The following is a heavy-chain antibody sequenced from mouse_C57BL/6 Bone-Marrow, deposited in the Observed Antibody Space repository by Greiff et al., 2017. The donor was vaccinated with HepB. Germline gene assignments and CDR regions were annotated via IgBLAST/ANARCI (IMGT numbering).Heavy chain of an antibody. J-gene: IGHJ2*01. V-gene: IGHV1-72*01. CDR3: ARSRDRIYYYGCEY. Sequence: QVQLQQPGAELVKPGASVKLSCKASGYTFTSYWMHWVKQRPGRGLEWIGRIDPNSGGTKYNEKFKSKAKLTVDKPSSTAYMQLSSLKSEDSAVYYCARSRDRIYYYGCEYWGQGTTLTVSS. CDR2: IDPNSGGT. D-gene: IGHD1-1*01. CDR1: GYTFTSYW.